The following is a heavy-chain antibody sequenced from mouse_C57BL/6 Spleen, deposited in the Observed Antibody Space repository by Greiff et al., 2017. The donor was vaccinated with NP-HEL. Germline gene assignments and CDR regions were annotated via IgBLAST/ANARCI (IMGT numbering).Heavy chain of an antibody. Sequence: QVQLQQSGAELVKPGASVKISCKASGYAFSSYWMNWVKQRPGKGLEWIGQIYPGDGDTNYNGKFKGKATLTADKSSSTAYMQLSSLTSEDSAVYFCARRRVSYYFDYWGQGTTLTVSS. CDR3: ARRRVSYYFDY. CDR2: IYPGDGDT. J-gene: IGHJ2*01. V-gene: IGHV1-80*01. CDR1: GYAFSSYW. D-gene: IGHD6-2*01.